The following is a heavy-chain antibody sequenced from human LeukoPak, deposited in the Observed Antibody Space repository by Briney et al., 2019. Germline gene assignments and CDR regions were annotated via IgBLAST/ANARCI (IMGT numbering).Heavy chain of an antibody. CDR1: GGSISSYY. CDR3: ARVTGYMVEDYFDY. D-gene: IGHD6-13*01. V-gene: IGHV4-4*07. J-gene: IGHJ4*02. Sequence: PSETLSLTCTVSGGSISSYYWSWIRQPAGKGLEWIGRIYSSGSTNYNPSLKSRVTMSVDTSKNQFSLNLSSVTAADTAVYYCARVTGYMVEDYFDYWGQGTLVTVSS. CDR2: IYSSGST.